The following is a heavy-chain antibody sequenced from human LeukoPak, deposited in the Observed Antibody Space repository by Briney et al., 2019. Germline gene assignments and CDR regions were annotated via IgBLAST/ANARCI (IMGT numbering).Heavy chain of an antibody. Sequence: ASVKVSRQASGYTFTGYYMHWLRQAPGQGLEWMGRVNPNRGETNYAQQSQGRVTITRDTSISPASLELSRLRSDDHAVYYCASALGPTDDAFDLWGRGTMVSVSS. CDR3: ASALGPTDDAFDL. CDR2: VNPNRGET. V-gene: IGHV1-2*06. D-gene: IGHD1-26*01. CDR1: GYTFTGYY. J-gene: IGHJ3*01.